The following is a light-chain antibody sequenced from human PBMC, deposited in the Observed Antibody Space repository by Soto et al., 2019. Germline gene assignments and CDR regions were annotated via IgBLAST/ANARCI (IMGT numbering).Light chain of an antibody. CDR1: SSDVGGYDY. V-gene: IGLV2-8*01. Sequence: QSALTQPPSASGSPGQSVTISCTGTSSDVGGYDYVSWYQQHPGKAPKLMIYEVTIRPSGVSDRFSGSKSGNTASLTVSGLQAVDEADYYCSSYSDTNIYVFGTGTKVTVL. J-gene: IGLJ1*01. CDR3: SSYSDTNIYV. CDR2: EVT.